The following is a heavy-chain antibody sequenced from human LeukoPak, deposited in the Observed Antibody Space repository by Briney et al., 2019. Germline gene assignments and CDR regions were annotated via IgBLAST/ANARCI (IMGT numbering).Heavy chain of an antibody. CDR1: GYTFTGYF. D-gene: IGHD5-24*01. V-gene: IGHV1-2*02. CDR3: ARGRNIEMTTMSGGSDY. CDR2: INPNSGGT. Sequence: ASVKVSCKSSGYTFTGYFVHWVRQAPGQGLEWMGWINPNSGGTNYAQKFQGRVTMTRDTSISIAYMELSRLRSDDTAVYYCARGRNIEMTTMSGGSDYWGQGTLVTVSS. J-gene: IGHJ4*02.